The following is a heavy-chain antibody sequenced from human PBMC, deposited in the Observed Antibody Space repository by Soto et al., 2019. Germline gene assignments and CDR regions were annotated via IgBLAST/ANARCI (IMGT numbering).Heavy chain of an antibody. CDR1: GGSISSGGYY. D-gene: IGHD4-17*01. CDR3: ARDTVTADYYVYGMDV. CDR2: IYYSGST. Sequence: SETLSLTCTVSGGSISSGGYYWSWIRQHPGKGLEWIGYIYYSGSTYYNPSLKSRVTISVDTSKNQFSLKLSSVTAADTAVYYCARDTVTADYYVYGMDVWGQGTTVTVSS. V-gene: IGHV4-31*03. J-gene: IGHJ6*02.